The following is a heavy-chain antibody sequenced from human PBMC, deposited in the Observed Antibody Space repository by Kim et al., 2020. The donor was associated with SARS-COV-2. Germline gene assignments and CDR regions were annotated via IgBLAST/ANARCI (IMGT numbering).Heavy chain of an antibody. CDR1: GFTFSSYE. V-gene: IGHV3-48*03. J-gene: IGHJ6*02. CDR2: ISSSGSTI. Sequence: GGSLRLSCAASGFTFSSYEMNWVRQAPGKGLEWVSYISSSGSTIYYADSVKGRFTISRDNAKNSLYLQMNSLRAEDTAVYYCARDYPGGQQQLVLHYGMDVWGQGTTVTVSS. CDR3: ARDYPGGQQQLVLHYGMDV. D-gene: IGHD6-13*01.